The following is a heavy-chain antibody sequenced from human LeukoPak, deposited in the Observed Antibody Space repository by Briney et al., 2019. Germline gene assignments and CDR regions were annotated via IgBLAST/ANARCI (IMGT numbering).Heavy chain of an antibody. Sequence: PGGSLRLSCAASGFMFNNYAMHWVRQAPGKGLEWVSTVGLSAASTYFAVSVKGRFTVSRDSAKNTISLQMTSLRTDDTAVYFCVKNWGGYYFDYWGQGTLVTVSS. CDR2: VGLSAAST. CDR1: GFMFNNYA. V-gene: IGHV3-23*01. D-gene: IGHD7-27*01. J-gene: IGHJ4*02. CDR3: VKNWGGYYFDY.